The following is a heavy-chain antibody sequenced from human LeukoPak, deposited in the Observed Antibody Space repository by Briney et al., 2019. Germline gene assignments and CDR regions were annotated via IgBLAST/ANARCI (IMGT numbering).Heavy chain of an antibody. V-gene: IGHV3-21*01. J-gene: IGHJ4*02. Sequence: GGSLRLSCAASGFPFSSYAMSWVRQAPGKGLEWVSSISGSSSHRLYVDSVKGRFTISRDNAINSLFLQMNSLRAEDTAVYYCARDDTNGYPDYWGQGTLVTVSS. CDR2: ISGSSSHR. CDR1: GFPFSSYA. CDR3: ARDDTNGYPDY. D-gene: IGHD5-24*01.